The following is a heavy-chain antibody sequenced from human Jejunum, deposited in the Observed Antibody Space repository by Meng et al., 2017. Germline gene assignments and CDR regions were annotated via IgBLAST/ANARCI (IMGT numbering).Heavy chain of an antibody. CDR1: GFTLSNYA. V-gene: IGHV3-23*01. Sequence: GGSLRLSCAASGFTLSNYAITWVRQAPGQGLEWVSLISTTGDSSFYADSVKGRFTVSRNNSMNTLYLQMNGLRAGDTAVYYCAKRMATVTTWDFDIWGQGTMVTVSS. D-gene: IGHD4-17*01. CDR2: ISTTGDSS. J-gene: IGHJ3*02. CDR3: AKRMATVTTWDFDI.